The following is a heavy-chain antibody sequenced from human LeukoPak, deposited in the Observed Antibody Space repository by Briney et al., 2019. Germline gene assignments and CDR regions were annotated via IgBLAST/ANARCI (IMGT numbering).Heavy chain of an antibody. Sequence: GASVKVSCKASGYTFTSYGISWVRQAPGQGLEWMGWISAYNGNTNYAQKLQGRVTMTTDTSTSTAYMELRSLRSDDTAVYYCARDYVWGSYRPRHFDYWGQGTLVTVSS. CDR3: ARDYVWGSYRPRHFDY. D-gene: IGHD3-16*02. V-gene: IGHV1-18*01. J-gene: IGHJ4*02. CDR2: ISAYNGNT. CDR1: GYTFTSYG.